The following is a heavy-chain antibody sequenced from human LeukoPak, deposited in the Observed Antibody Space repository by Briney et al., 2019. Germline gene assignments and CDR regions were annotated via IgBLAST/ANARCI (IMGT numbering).Heavy chain of an antibody. J-gene: IGHJ4*02. CDR2: ISTTSSAI. V-gene: IGHV3-48*01. CDR1: GFTFSSYS. CDR3: ARKIVVAGQWYFDY. Sequence: PGGSLSLSCAASGFTFSSYSMNWVRQAPGKGLEWVSYISTTSSAIYYADSVKGRFTISRDNAKNSLYLQMNNLRAEDTAVYYCARKIVVAGQWYFDYWGQGTLVTVSS. D-gene: IGHD6-19*01.